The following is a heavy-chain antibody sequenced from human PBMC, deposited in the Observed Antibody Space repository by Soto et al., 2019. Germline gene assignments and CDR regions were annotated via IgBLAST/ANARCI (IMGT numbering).Heavy chain of an antibody. CDR2: ISPYSGNT. D-gene: IGHD5-12*01. Sequence: QVQRVQSGDEVRKPGSSVKVSCKASGYIFVNYGIAWVRQAPGQGLEWMGWISPYSGNTHYASKVEGRLTMTTDTSTSTDYLARGSLTSDDTAGYYCAMVDNFVTPTPEDVWGQGTTVTVSS. CDR1: GYIFVNYG. J-gene: IGHJ6*02. CDR3: AMVDNFVTPTPEDV. V-gene: IGHV1-18*01.